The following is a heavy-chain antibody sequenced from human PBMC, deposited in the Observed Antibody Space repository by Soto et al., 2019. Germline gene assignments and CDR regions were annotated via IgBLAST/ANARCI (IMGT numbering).Heavy chain of an antibody. CDR2: IIPIFGSA. V-gene: IGHV1-69*15. CDR3: AKEGGKDGFFGTWFDP. Sequence: QVQLVQSGAEVKKPGSSVKVSCKASGGTFSNYAITWVRQAPGQGLEWLGRIIPIFGSANYAQKFQGRVTITADESTTTAYMELSSLRSDDTAVYYCAKEGGKDGFFGTWFDPWGQGTLVTVSS. CDR1: GGTFSNYA. D-gene: IGHD1-26*01. J-gene: IGHJ5*02.